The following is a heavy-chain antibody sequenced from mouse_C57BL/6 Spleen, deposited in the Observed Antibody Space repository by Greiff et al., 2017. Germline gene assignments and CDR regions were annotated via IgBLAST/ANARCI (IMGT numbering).Heavy chain of an antibody. CDR1: GYSITSGYY. Sequence: EVQVVESGPGLVKPSQSLSLTCSVTGYSITSGYYWNWIRQFPGNKLEWMGYISYDGSNNYNPSLKNRISITRDTSKNQFFLKLNSVTTEDTATYYCARDDPPFAYWGQGTLVTVSA. V-gene: IGHV3-6*01. CDR2: ISYDGSN. CDR3: ARDDPPFAY. J-gene: IGHJ3*01.